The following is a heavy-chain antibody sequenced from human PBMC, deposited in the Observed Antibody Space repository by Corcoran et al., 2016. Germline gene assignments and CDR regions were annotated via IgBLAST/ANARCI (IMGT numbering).Heavy chain of an antibody. CDR2: TYYRSKWYN. J-gene: IGHJ4*02. CDR3: ARDPRREYYDSSGFDY. V-gene: IGHV6-1*01. D-gene: IGHD3-22*01. CDR1: GDSVSSNSAA. Sequence: QVQLQQSGPGLVKPSQTLSLTCAISGDSVSSNSAAWNWIRQTPSRGLEWLGRTYYRSKWYNDYAVSVKSRITINPDTSKNQFSLQLNSVTHEDTAVYYWARDPRREYYDSSGFDYWGQGTLVTVAS.